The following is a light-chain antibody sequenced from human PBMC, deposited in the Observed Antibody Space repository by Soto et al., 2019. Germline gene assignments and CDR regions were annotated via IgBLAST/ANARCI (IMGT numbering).Light chain of an antibody. CDR1: QSVGSNK. CDR3: QQYGSTPRT. V-gene: IGKV3-20*01. J-gene: IGKJ4*01. Sequence: EIVLPQSPGTLSLSPGERATLSCRASQSVGSNKLAWYQQKRGQAPRFLMYDASTRATGIPDRFSGSGSGTDFTLTISRLEPEDFAVYYCQQYGSTPRTFGGGTKVEIK. CDR2: DAS.